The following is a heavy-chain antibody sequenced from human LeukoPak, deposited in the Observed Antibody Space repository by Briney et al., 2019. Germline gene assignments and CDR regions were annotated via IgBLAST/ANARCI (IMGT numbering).Heavy chain of an antibody. J-gene: IGHJ4*02. CDR2: INHSGST. CDR3: ARGRSYYYGSGSQTMQDFDY. V-gene: IGHV4-39*07. D-gene: IGHD3-10*01. Sequence: SETLSPTCTVSGGSVSSGSYYWSWIRQPPGKGLKWIGEINHSGSTNYNPSLKSRVTISVDTSKNQFSLKLSSVTAADTAVYYCARGRSYYYGSGSQTMQDFDYWGQGTLVTVSS. CDR1: GGSVSSGSYY.